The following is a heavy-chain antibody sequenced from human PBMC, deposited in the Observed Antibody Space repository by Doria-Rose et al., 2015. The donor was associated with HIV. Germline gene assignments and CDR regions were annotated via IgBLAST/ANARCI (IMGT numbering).Heavy chain of an antibody. D-gene: IGHD3-10*01. CDR3: ARRGVRGVFDF. Sequence: KSGESLKISCSSYGNSFTNYWIGWVRQMPGKGLEWVAIIYPRDSDSRYSPSFQGQVTISADKSIRTAYLQWNSLQASDTAMYYCARRGVRGVFDFWGPGTLVTVSS. CDR2: IYPRDSDS. J-gene: IGHJ4*02. CDR1: GNSFTNYW. V-gene: IGHV5-51*01.